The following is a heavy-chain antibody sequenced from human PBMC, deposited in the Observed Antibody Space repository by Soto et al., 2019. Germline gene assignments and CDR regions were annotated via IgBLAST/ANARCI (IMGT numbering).Heavy chain of an antibody. J-gene: IGHJ5*02. CDR2: INSDGITT. CDR3: AKVKGGSGARGDPLDL. Sequence: EVQLVESGGGPVQAGGSLRLSCAASGLTLSNYWMQWVRQGPGNGLVWVAHINSDGITTKYAESVKGRFTISRDDAKNMLYLQMNSLRHDDPAVYYCAKVKGGSGARGDPLDLWGQGILVTVSS. CDR1: GLTLSNYW. D-gene: IGHD2-15*01. V-gene: IGHV3-74*03.